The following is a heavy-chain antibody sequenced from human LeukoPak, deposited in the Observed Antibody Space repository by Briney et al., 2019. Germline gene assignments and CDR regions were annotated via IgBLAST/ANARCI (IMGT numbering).Heavy chain of an antibody. V-gene: IGHV3-23*01. J-gene: IGHJ5*02. CDR2: IRGSGGST. Sequence: GGSLRLSCAASGFTFSSYAMSWVGQAPGKGLKWVSAIRGSGGSTYYADSVKGRFTISRDNSKNTLYLQMNSLRAEDTAVYYCAKDGDFDWLFSTAWFDPWGQGTLVTVSS. CDR3: AKDGDFDWLFSTAWFDP. D-gene: IGHD3-9*01. CDR1: GFTFSSYA.